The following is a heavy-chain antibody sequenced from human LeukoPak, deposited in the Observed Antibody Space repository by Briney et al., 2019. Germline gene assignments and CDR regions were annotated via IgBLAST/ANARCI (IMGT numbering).Heavy chain of an antibody. CDR2: LSGSGGSA. D-gene: IGHD3-10*01. CDR3: ARGDYYGSGMYGWFDP. Sequence: GGSLRLSCAASGFTFSNYAMTWVRQAPGKGLEWVSALSGSGGSAYYADSVKGRFTISRDIPKNILYLRMNSLRTEDTAVYYCARGDYYGSGMYGWFDPWGQGTLVTVSS. J-gene: IGHJ5*02. CDR1: GFTFSNYA. V-gene: IGHV3-23*01.